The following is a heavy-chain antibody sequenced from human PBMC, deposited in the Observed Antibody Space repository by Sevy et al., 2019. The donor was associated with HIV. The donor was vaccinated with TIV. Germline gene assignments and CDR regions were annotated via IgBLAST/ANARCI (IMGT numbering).Heavy chain of an antibody. D-gene: IGHD2-15*01. J-gene: IGHJ5*02. CDR2: FDPEDGET. CDR3: ATNSRYFSGSTFYSAEGLFDP. Sequence: ASVKVSCKVSGYTLTELSMHWVRQAPGKGLEWMGGFDPEDGETVYAQTFQGRVTVTEDTSTDTAYMELSSLRSEDTAMYYCATNSRYFSGSTFYSAEGLFDPWGQGTLVTVSS. CDR1: GYTLTELS. V-gene: IGHV1-24*01.